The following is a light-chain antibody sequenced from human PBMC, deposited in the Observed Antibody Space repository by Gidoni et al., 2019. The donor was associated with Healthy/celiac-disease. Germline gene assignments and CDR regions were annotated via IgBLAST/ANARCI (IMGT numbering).Light chain of an antibody. J-gene: IGKJ2*01. V-gene: IGKV3-20*01. CDR3: QQYGSSPRYT. CDR2: GAS. Sequence: EIVLTQSPGTLSLSPRERATLSCRASQSVSSSYLAWYQQKPGQAPRLLIYGASSRATGIPDRFSGSGSGTDFTLTISRLEPEDFAVYYCQQYGSSPRYTFXXXTKLEIK. CDR1: QSVSSSY.